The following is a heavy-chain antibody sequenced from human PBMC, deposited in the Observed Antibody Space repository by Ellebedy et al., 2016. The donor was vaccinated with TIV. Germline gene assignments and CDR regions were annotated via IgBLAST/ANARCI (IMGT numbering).Heavy chain of an antibody. Sequence: PGGSLRLSCAASAFTVGNNYMAWVRQAPGKGLEWVSLIYSGGATHYADSVKGRFTISRDSSKNTLYLQMNSLRAGDTAVYYCARALGKGGRLTDYWGQGTLVTVSS. CDR2: IYSGGAT. J-gene: IGHJ4*02. V-gene: IGHV3-66*01. CDR3: ARALGKGGRLTDY. CDR1: AFTVGNNY. D-gene: IGHD1-14*01.